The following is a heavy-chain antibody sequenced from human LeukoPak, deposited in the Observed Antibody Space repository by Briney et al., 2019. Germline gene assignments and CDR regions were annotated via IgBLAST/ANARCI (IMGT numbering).Heavy chain of an antibody. Sequence: GGSLRLSCAASGFTFSNAWMSWDRQAPGKGLEWVGRIKGTTDGGTTAYAAPVKGRFTISRDDSKNTLYLQMNSLKTEDTAVYYCTTDGVGVEGATYDNWGQGTLVSVSS. V-gene: IGHV3-15*01. CDR1: GFTFSNAW. CDR3: TTDGVGVEGATYDN. J-gene: IGHJ4*02. CDR2: IKGTTDGGTT. D-gene: IGHD1-26*01.